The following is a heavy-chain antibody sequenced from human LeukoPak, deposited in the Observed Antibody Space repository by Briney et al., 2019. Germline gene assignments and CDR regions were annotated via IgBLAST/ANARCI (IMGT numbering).Heavy chain of an antibody. CDR2: ISGSGGST. J-gene: IGHJ4*02. Sequence: GGSLRLSCAASGFTFSSYAMSWVRQAPGKGLEWVSAISGSGGSTYYADSVKGRFTISRDNSKNTLYLQMNSLRAEDTAVYYCAKVETYYYGSGSYYPLDYWGQGTLVTVSS. D-gene: IGHD3-10*01. CDR1: GFTFSSYA. V-gene: IGHV3-23*01. CDR3: AKVETYYYGSGSYYPLDY.